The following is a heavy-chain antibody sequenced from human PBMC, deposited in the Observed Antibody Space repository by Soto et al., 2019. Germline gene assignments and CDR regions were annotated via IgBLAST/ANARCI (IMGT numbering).Heavy chain of an antibody. J-gene: IGHJ5*02. Sequence: ASVKVSCKASGYTFTAYYMHWVQQAPGQGLEWMGWINPNSGGTYHAQNFQGRVTMTRDTSTTTAYMELASLRSDDTAVYYCARGGGRGYNELDPWGHGTLVTVSS. CDR1: GYTFTAYY. D-gene: IGHD5-12*01. CDR2: INPNSGGT. V-gene: IGHV1-2*02. CDR3: ARGGGRGYNELDP.